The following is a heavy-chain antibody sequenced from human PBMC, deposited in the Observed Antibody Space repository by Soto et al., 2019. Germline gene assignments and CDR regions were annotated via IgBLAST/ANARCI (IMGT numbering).Heavy chain of an antibody. CDR2: ISSNSGNM. V-gene: IGHV3-21*01. Sequence: GGSLRLSCAASGFTFSSYDMTWVRQAPGKGLEWVSFISSNSGNMYYTDSVKGRFTISRDNAKNSVYLQMNSLRDEDTAVYYCARDRGYTYGFDFWGQGALVTVSS. CDR3: ARDRGYTYGFDF. D-gene: IGHD5-18*01. CDR1: GFTFSSYD. J-gene: IGHJ4*02.